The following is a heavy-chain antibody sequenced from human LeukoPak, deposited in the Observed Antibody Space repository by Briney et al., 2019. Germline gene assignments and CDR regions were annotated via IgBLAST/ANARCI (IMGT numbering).Heavy chain of an antibody. CDR2: ISASGADT. J-gene: IGHJ4*02. CDR1: GFIFAKYA. CDR3: PKPLLTPGN. V-gene: IGHV3-23*01. D-gene: IGHD4-23*01. Sequence: GGSLRLSCTTSGFIFAKYAMAWVRQSPGKGLDWVSTISASGADTYYADSVRGRFTISRDNSRNALYLQLSRLRVDDTAFYYCPKPLLTPGNWGPGTLVTVSS.